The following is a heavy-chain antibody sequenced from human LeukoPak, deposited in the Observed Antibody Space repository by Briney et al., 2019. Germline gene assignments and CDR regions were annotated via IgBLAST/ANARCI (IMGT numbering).Heavy chain of an antibody. J-gene: IGHJ4*02. CDR3: ARETTIPPYYFDY. D-gene: IGHD3-9*01. Sequence: ASVKVSCKASGYTFTTYDIIWVRQATGQGLEWMGWMNPNSGNTGYAQKFQGRVTMTRDTSISTAYMELSSLRSKDTAVYFCARETTIPPYYFDYWGLGTPVIVSS. V-gene: IGHV1-8*01. CDR1: GYTFTTYD. CDR2: MNPNSGNT.